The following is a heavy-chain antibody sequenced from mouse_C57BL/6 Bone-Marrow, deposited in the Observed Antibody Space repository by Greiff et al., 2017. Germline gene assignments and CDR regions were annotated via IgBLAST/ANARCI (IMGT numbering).Heavy chain of an antibody. J-gene: IGHJ2*01. CDR3: ASGGYYGSSPCDY. CDR1: GFTFSSYG. CDR2: ISSGGSYT. D-gene: IGHD1-1*01. Sequence: EVQGVESGGDLVKPGGSLKLSCAASGFTFSSYGMSWVRQTPDKRLEWVATISSGGSYTYYPDSVKGRFTITRANAKNTLYLQMSSLKSEDTAMYYGASGGYYGSSPCDYWGQGTTRTVSS. V-gene: IGHV5-6*01.